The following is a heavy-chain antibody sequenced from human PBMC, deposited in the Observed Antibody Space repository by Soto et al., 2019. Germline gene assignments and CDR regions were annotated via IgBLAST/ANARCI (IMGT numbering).Heavy chain of an antibody. CDR2: NYYYGST. Sequence: SETLFLTCTVSGVSISSYSWSWFRQPPGKGLEWIGYNYYYGSTKHNPSLSSRVTISIDTSKNQFSLKVTSVTAADTAVYYCARQQWLVLNAFDIWGQGTMVT. CDR3: ARQQWLVLNAFDI. CDR1: GVSISSYS. V-gene: IGHV4-59*01. D-gene: IGHD6-19*01. J-gene: IGHJ3*02.